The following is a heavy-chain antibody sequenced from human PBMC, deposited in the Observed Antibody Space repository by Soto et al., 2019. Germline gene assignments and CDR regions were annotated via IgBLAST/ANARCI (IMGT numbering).Heavy chain of an antibody. D-gene: IGHD1-26*01. CDR2: IYYSGST. J-gene: IGHJ6*02. Sequence: SETLSLTCTVSGGSISSGGYYWSWIRQHPGKGLEWIGYIYYSGSTYYNPSLKSRVTISVDTSKNQFSLKLSSVTATDTAVYYCARDLGGGSYFYGMDVWGQGTTVTVSS. V-gene: IGHV4-31*03. CDR3: ARDLGGGSYFYGMDV. CDR1: GGSISSGGYY.